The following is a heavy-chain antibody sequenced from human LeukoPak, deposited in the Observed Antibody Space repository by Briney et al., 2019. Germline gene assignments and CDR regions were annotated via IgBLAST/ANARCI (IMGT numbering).Heavy chain of an antibody. CDR3: AREPSGGYCSSSSCSRYFQH. CDR1: GFIFSGYS. Sequence: PGGSLRLSCAASGFIFSGYSMNWVRQARGKGLEWVSSISASDTYINYADSLKGRFTISRDNAKNSLYLQMNSLRAEDTAVYYCAREPSGGYCSSSSCSRYFQHWGQGTLVTASS. CDR2: ISASDTYI. D-gene: IGHD2-2*01. V-gene: IGHV3-21*01. J-gene: IGHJ1*01.